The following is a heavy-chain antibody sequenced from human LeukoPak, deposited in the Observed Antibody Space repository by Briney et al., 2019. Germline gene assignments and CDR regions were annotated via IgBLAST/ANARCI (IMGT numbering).Heavy chain of an antibody. CDR1: GGSISSYY. J-gene: IGHJ4*02. Sequence: SETLSLTCTVSGGSISSYYWTWIRQPPGKGLEWIGYIDYSAYTKYNPSLKSRVTISVDTSKNQFSLSLSSLTAADTAVYYCAREVSRGRSGYQIDYWGPGTLVTVSS. CDR3: AREVSRGRSGYQIDY. D-gene: IGHD3-22*01. CDR2: IDYSAYT. V-gene: IGHV4-59*01.